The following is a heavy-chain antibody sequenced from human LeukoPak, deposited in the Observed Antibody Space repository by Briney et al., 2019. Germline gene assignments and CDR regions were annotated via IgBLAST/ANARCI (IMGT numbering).Heavy chain of an antibody. J-gene: IGHJ6*02. CDR3: ARERRDTAMVPGAYYYYGMDV. CDR2: IYSGGST. Sequence: PGGSLRLSCAASGFTVSSNYMSWVRQAPGKGLEWVSAIYSGGSTHYADSAKGRFTISRDNSKNTLYLQMNSLRAEDTAVYYCARERRDTAMVPGAYYYYGMDVWGQGTTVTVSS. CDR1: GFTVSSNY. V-gene: IGHV3-66*01. D-gene: IGHD5-18*01.